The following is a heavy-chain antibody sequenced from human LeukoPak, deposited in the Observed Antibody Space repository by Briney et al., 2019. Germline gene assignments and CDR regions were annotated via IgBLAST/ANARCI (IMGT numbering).Heavy chain of an antibody. J-gene: IGHJ2*01. V-gene: IGHV5-51*01. Sequence: GEALKISCKGSGYSFTTYWIAWVRPMPGKGPEWMGIIYPGDSDARYSPPFQGQVTISADKSITTAYLQWSSLQASDTAMYHCARVPYSSGYYYDWYIDLWGRGTLVTVSS. D-gene: IGHD3-22*01. CDR2: IYPGDSDA. CDR1: GYSFTTYW. CDR3: ARVPYSSGYYYDWYIDL.